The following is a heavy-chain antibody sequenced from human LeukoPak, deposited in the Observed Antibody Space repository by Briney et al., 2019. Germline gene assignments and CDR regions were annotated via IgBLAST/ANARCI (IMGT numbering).Heavy chain of an antibody. Sequence: PGGSLRLSCAASGFTFSNHWMHWVRKPQGKGPVWVSRINSDGNITTYADSVKGRFSISRDNAKNALYLQMNSLRAEDTAMYYCARELSGGSSRHFDYWGQGTLVTVSS. CDR3: ARELSGGSSRHFDY. CDR2: INSDGNIT. D-gene: IGHD2-15*01. CDR1: GFTFSNHW. V-gene: IGHV3-74*01. J-gene: IGHJ4*02.